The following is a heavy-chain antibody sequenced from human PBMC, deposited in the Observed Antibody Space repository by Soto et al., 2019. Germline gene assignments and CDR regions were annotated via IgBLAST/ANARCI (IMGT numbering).Heavy chain of an antibody. J-gene: IGHJ6*02. Sequence: GGSLRLSCAASGFTFSSYGMHWVRQAPGKGLEWVAVISYDGSNKYYADSVKGRFTISRDNSKNTLYLQMNSLRAEGTAVYYCANSKTPSSGWYLDYYYGMDVWGQGTTVTVSS. CDR3: ANSKTPSSGWYLDYYYGMDV. CDR1: GFTFSSYG. V-gene: IGHV3-30*18. D-gene: IGHD6-19*01. CDR2: ISYDGSNK.